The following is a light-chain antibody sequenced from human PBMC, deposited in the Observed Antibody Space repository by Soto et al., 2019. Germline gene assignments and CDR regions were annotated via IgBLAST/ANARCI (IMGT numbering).Light chain of an antibody. Sequence: EIVLTQSPGTLSLSPGERATLSCRASQSVSSSYLVWYRQKPGQAPRLLIYGASSSATGIPDRFSGSGSGTDFTLTISRLEPEDVATYYCQHSYITPRYTFGQGTKVEI. CDR2: GAS. CDR1: QSVSSSY. CDR3: QHSYITPRYT. J-gene: IGKJ2*01. V-gene: IGKV3-20*01.